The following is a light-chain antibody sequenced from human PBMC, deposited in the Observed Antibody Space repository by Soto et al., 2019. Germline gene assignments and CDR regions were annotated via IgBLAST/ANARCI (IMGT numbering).Light chain of an antibody. J-gene: IGKJ1*01. Sequence: DSHRTQSPSSLSAAVGDRVTITCRASPGISEYLAWYQHKSGQVPKLLIYGATILDSGVPSRFSGRGSGTDFTLTISSLQPEDAATYYCQKYNSASRTFGQGTKVDIK. CDR1: PGISEY. CDR2: GAT. V-gene: IGKV1-27*01. CDR3: QKYNSASRT.